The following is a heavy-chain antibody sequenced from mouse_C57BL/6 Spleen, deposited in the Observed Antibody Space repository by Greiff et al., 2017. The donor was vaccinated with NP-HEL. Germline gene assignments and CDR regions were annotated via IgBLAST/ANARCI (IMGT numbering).Heavy chain of an antibody. CDR2: INPGSGGT. J-gene: IGHJ4*01. CDR3: ARGEDYYAMDY. CDR1: GYAFTNYL. V-gene: IGHV1-54*01. Sequence: VHLVESGAELVRPGTSVKVSCKASGYAFTNYLIEWVKQRPGQGLEWIGVINPGSGGTNYNEKFKGKATLTADKSSSTAYMQLSSLTSEDSAVYFCARGEDYYAMDYWGQGTSVTVSS.